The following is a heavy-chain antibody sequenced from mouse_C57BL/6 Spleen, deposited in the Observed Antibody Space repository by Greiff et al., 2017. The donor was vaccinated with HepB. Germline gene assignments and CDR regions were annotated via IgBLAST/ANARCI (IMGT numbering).Heavy chain of an antibody. CDR1: GYSFTGYF. V-gene: IGHV1-20*01. CDR2: INPYNGDT. Sequence: EVQVVESGPELVKPGDSVKISCKASGYSFTGYFMNWVMQSHGKSLEWIGRINPYNGDTFYNQKFKGKATLTVDKSSSTAHMELRSLTSEDSAVYYCAREDYFDYWGQGTTLTVSS. CDR3: AREDYFDY. J-gene: IGHJ2*01.